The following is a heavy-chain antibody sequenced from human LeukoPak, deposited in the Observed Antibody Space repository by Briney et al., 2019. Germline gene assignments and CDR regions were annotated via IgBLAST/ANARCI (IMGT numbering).Heavy chain of an antibody. V-gene: IGHV3-7*01. CDR3: ARADPEWLGAFDI. CDR1: GFTFSSYW. Sequence: PGGSLRLSCAASGFTFSSYWMSWVRQAPGKGLEWVANIKQDGSEKYYVDSVKGRFTISRDNAKNSLYLQMNSLRAEDTAVYYCARADPEWLGAFDIWGQGTMVIVSS. D-gene: IGHD3-3*01. CDR2: IKQDGSEK. J-gene: IGHJ3*02.